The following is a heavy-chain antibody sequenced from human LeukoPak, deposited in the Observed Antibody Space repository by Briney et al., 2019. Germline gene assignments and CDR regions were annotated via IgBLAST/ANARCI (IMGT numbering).Heavy chain of an antibody. D-gene: IGHD2-21*02. CDR1: GYTLTELS. V-gene: IGHV1-24*01. J-gene: IGHJ6*02. CDR3: ATKAVVTAITNYYYGMDV. Sequence: GASVKVSCKVSGYTLTELSMHWVRQAPGKGLEWMGGFDPEDGETIYAQKFQGRVTMTEDTSTDTAYMELSSLRSEDTAVYYCATKAVVTAITNYYYGMDVWGQGTTVTVSS. CDR2: FDPEDGET.